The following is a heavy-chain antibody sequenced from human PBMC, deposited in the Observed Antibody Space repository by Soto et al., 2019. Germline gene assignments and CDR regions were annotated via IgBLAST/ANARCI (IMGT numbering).Heavy chain of an antibody. V-gene: IGHV1-69*13. CDR2: IIPIFGTA. Sequence: SVKVSCKASGGTFSSYAISWVRQAPGQGLEWMGGIIPIFGTANYAQKFQGRVTITADESTSTAYMELSSLRSEDTAVYYCASSWDYYDSSGYGYWGQGTLVTVSS. CDR3: ASSWDYYDSSGYGY. D-gene: IGHD3-22*01. CDR1: GGTFSSYA. J-gene: IGHJ4*02.